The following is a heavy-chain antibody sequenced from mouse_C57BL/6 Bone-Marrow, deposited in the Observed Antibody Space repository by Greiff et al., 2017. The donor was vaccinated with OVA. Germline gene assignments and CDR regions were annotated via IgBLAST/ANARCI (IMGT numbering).Heavy chain of an antibody. D-gene: IGHD3-2*02. CDR3: ARWTAQAYYYAMDY. V-gene: IGHV1-75*01. CDR2: FFPGRGST. Sequence: VQLQESGPELVKPGASVKISCKASGYTFTDYYINWVKQRPGQGLEWIGWFFPGRGSTYYNEKFKGKATLTVDKSSSTAYMLLSSLTSEDSAVYFGARWTAQAYYYAMDYWGQGTSVTVSS. J-gene: IGHJ4*01. CDR1: GYTFTDYY.